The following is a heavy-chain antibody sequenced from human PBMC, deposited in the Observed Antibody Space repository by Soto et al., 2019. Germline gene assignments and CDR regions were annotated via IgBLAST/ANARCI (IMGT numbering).Heavy chain of an antibody. CDR1: GGSISSGGYS. CDR2: IYYSGTT. CDR3: ARRVIKGPIDD. Sequence: SETLSLTCAVYGGSISSGGYSWSWIRQPPGKGLEWIGYIYYSGTTYYNPSLKSRVTMSVDTSKNQFSLKLTSVTAVDTAVYYCARRVIKGPIDDWGQGTLVTVSS. J-gene: IGHJ4*02. V-gene: IGHV4-30-2*01.